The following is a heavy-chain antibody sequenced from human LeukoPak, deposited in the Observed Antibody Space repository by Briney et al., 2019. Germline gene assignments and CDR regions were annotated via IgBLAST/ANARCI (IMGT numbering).Heavy chain of an antibody. V-gene: IGHV1-2*02. CDR3: ARREPTYYYDSSGYRFDY. J-gene: IGHJ4*02. D-gene: IGHD3-22*01. CDR2: INPNSGGT. Sequence: ASVKVSCKASGYIFTSYYMYWVRQAPGQGLEWMGWINPNSGGTNYAQKFQGRVTMTRDTSISTAYMELSRLRSDDTAVYYCARREPTYYYDSSGYRFDYWGQGTLVTVSS. CDR1: GYIFTSYY.